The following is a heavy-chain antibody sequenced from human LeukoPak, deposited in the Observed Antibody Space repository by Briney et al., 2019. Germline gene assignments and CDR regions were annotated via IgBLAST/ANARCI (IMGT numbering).Heavy chain of an antibody. CDR2: LVYDERS. CDR1: GFPFSSYG. V-gene: IGHV3-33*05. D-gene: IGHD6-19*01. CDR3: ARDLSAAFDF. Sequence: PGGSLRLSCAASGFPFSSYGMHWVRQAPGKGLEWEARLVYDERSDYANSVKGRFSISRDNSKNTLFLDMSDLRVEDTAVYYCARDLSAAFDFWGQGVLVTVSS. J-gene: IGHJ4*02.